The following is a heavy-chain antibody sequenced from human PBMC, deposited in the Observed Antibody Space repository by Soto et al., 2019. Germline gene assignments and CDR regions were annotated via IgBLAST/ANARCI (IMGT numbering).Heavy chain of an antibody. CDR3: AREVLRFLEWLPKTSYYMDV. Sequence: SVKVSCKASGGTFSSYTISWVRQAPGQGLEWMGRIIPILGIANYAQKFQGRVTITADKSTSTAYMELSSLRSEDTAVYYCAREVLRFLEWLPKTSYYMDVRGKGTTVTVSS. V-gene: IGHV1-69*04. D-gene: IGHD3-3*01. J-gene: IGHJ6*03. CDR2: IIPILGIA. CDR1: GGTFSSYT.